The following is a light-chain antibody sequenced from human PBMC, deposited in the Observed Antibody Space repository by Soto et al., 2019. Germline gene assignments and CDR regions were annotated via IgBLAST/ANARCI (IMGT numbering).Light chain of an antibody. V-gene: IGLV2-14*01. Sequence: QSALTKPASVSGSPGQSITISCTGTSSDIGAYNYVSWYQQHPGKAPKLMIYEVTNRPSGISNRFSGSRSGNTASLSISGLQAEDEADYYCSSYSSAIAYLFGTGTKVTVL. J-gene: IGLJ1*01. CDR3: SSYSSAIAYL. CDR2: EVT. CDR1: SSDIGAYNY.